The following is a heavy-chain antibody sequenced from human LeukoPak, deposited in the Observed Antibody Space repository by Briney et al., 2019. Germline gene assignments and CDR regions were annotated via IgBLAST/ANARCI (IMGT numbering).Heavy chain of an antibody. CDR1: GFTFSSYA. J-gene: IGHJ4*02. CDR2: ISGSGGST. V-gene: IGHV3-23*01. CDR3: ARNYGGQRGGYYFDY. D-gene: IGHD4-23*01. Sequence: PGGSLRLSCAASGFTFSSYAMSWVRQAPGKGLEWVSAISGSGGSTYYADSVKGRFTISRDNSKNTLYLQMNSLRAEDTAVYYCARNYGGQRGGYYFDYWGQGTLVTVSS.